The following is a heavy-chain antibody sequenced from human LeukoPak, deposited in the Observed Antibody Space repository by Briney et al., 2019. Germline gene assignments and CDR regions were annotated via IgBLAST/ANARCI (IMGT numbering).Heavy chain of an antibody. CDR3: ARGNWGRLDY. D-gene: IGHD7-27*01. J-gene: IGHJ4*02. CDR2: IIPILGIA. CDR1: GYTFTSYY. Sequence: GASVKVSCKASGYTFTSYYMHWVRQAPGQGLEWMGRIIPILGIANYAQKFQGRVTITADKSTSTAYMELSSLRSEDTAVYYCARGNWGRLDYWGQGTLVTVSS. V-gene: IGHV1-69*04.